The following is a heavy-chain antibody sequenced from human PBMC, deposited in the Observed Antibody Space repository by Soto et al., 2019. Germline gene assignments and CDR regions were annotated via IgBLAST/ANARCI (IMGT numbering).Heavy chain of an antibody. D-gene: IGHD2-15*01. CDR1: GSTFTHYG. V-gene: IGHV1-18*01. J-gene: IGHJ2*01. CDR3: ARDLHSGGKYWYFDI. CDR2: INSFSGDT. Sequence: QVQLVQSGAEVKKPGASVKVSCKASGSTFTHYGITWVRQAPGQGLEWMGWINSFSGDTNYPQKLQGRLTMTTDTSTNTVYMELRNLRSDDTAVYYCARDLHSGGKYWYFDIWGRGTLVTVSS.